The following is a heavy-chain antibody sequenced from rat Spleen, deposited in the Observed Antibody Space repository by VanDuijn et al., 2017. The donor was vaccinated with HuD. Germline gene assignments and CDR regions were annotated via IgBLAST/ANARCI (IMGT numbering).Heavy chain of an antibody. D-gene: IGHD1-5*01. V-gene: IGHV5-29*01. CDR3: ARRGYRYNYFDY. CDR2: ISYDGSST. Sequence: EVQLVESGGGLVQPGRSLKLSCAASGFTFSNYGMAWVRQAPTKGLEWVATISYDGSSTYYRDSVKGRFTISRDNAKSTLYLQMDSLRSEDTATYYCARRGYRYNYFDYWGQGVMVTVSS. CDR1: GFTFSNYG. J-gene: IGHJ2*01.